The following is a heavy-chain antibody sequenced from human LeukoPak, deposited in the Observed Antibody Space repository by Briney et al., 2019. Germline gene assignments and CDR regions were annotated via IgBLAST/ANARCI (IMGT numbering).Heavy chain of an antibody. Sequence: GGSLRLSCAASGFTFDDYAMHWVRQAPGKGLEGVSLISWDGGSTYYADSVKGRFTISRDNAKNSLYLQMNSLRAEDTAVYYCARTFYDSSGYTDYWGQGTLVTVSS. D-gene: IGHD3-22*01. CDR1: GFTFDDYA. CDR2: ISWDGGST. J-gene: IGHJ4*02. V-gene: IGHV3-43D*03. CDR3: ARTFYDSSGYTDY.